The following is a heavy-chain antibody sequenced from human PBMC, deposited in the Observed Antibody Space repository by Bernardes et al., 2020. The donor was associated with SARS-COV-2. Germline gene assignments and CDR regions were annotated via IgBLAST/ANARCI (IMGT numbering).Heavy chain of an antibody. CDR2: ISGTGSTI. V-gene: IGHV3-48*03. Sequence: GGSLRLSCAASGFTFRSYEMNWVRQAPGTGLEWISYISGTGSTIYYADSVKGRFTISRDNAKNSLYLQMNCLGAEDTALYYCAAVFGTYFHRGDYWGQGTLRTVSS. CDR3: AAVFGTYFHRGDY. CDR1: GFTFRSYE. D-gene: IGHD6-19*01. J-gene: IGHJ4*02.